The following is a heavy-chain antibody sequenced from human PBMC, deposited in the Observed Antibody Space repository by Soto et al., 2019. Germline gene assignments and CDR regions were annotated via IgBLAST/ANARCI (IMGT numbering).Heavy chain of an antibody. CDR2: IYDSESA. V-gene: IGHV4-31*03. Sequence: QVQLQESGPGLVKPSQTLSLTCSVSGESINSGGYYWSWIRHHPGKGLEWIGYIYDSESAYYNPCPETRVDLSMDPSKTHFAVGLSSLTAADTPVYYWARASSSSSAADYWGQGTQVTVSS. CDR3: ARASSSSSAADY. J-gene: IGHJ4*02. D-gene: IGHD6-6*01. CDR1: GESINSGGYY.